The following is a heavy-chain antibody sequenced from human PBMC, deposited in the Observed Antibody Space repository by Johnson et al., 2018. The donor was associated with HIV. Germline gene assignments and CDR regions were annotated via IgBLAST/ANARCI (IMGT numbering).Heavy chain of an antibody. V-gene: IGHV3-66*01. J-gene: IGHJ3*01. Sequence: VLLVESGGGLVQPGGSLRLACAASGFTVSRNYMSWVRQAPGKGLEWVSVIYSGGGTYYADSVKGRFTISRDNSKNTLYLQMNRLRAEDTAAYYCASAIPGRSSLDGFDFWGQGTMVTVSS. D-gene: IGHD2-2*01. CDR2: IYSGGGT. CDR1: GFTVSRNY. CDR3: ASAIPGRSSLDGFDF.